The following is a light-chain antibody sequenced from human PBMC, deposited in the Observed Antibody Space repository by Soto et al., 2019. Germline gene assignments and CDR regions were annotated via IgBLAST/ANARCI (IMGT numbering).Light chain of an antibody. CDR1: SSDVGGYNY. CDR2: DVS. CDR3: SSYTASITYV. V-gene: IGLV2-14*03. J-gene: IGLJ1*01. Sequence: SVLPQPASVSGSPGQSITISCSGTSSDVGGYNYVSWYQQHPGKAPKLVIYDVSDRPSGISNRFSGSKSGNTASLTISGLQAEDEADYYCSSYTASITYVFGTGTKVTVL.